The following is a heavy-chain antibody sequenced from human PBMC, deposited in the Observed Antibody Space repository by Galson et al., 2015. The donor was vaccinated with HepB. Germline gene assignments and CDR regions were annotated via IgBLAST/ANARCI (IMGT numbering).Heavy chain of an antibody. J-gene: IGHJ4*02. CDR2: INTNSGKA. D-gene: IGHD3-10*01. CDR1: GYRFSTYA. V-gene: IGHV7-4-1*02. CDR3: ARDYYGSGGDIGSDY. Sequence: SVKVSCKASGYRFSTYAVNWVRQARGQGLEWMGWINTNSGKATYAQGFTGRFVFSLDISVSTAYLQINSLKSEDTAVYYCARDYYGSGGDIGSDYWGQGTLVTVSS.